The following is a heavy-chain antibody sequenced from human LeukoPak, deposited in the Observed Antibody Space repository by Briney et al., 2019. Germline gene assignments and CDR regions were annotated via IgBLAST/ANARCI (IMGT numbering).Heavy chain of an antibody. Sequence: SETLSLTCTVSGDSIRNVYWSWIRQPPGKGLEWIGSIYYSGSTYYNPSLKSRVTISVDTSKNQFSLKLSSVTAADTAVYYCARYPDSSSSYYWGQGTLVTVSS. CDR1: GDSIRNVY. CDR2: IYYSGST. D-gene: IGHD6-6*01. V-gene: IGHV4-39*01. J-gene: IGHJ4*02. CDR3: ARYPDSSSSYY.